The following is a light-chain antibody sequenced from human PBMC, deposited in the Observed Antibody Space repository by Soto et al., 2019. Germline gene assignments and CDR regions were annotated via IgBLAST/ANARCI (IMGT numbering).Light chain of an antibody. CDR1: QSVSSNH. V-gene: IGKV3-20*01. J-gene: IGKJ4*01. CDR3: FT. CDR2: GAS. Sequence: EVVLTQSPGTLSLSPGERATLSCRASQSVSSNHLAWYQQKPGQAPRLFVYGASRRASGVPDRFSGSGSGPDFTLTISRLQPDCQQYGNSFTFGGGTKVEIK.